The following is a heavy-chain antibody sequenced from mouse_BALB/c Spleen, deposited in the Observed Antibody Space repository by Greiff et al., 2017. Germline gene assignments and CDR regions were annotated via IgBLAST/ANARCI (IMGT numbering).Heavy chain of an antibody. CDR3: ARDRYDAMDY. V-gene: IGHV5-17*02. CDR1: GFTFSSFG. CDR2: ISSGSSTI. D-gene: IGHD2-14*01. Sequence: EVHLVESGGGLVQPGGSRKLSCAASGFTFSSFGMHWVRQAPEKGLEWVAYISSGSSTIYYADTVKGRVTISRDNHKNTLFLQMTSLRSEDTAMYYCARDRYDAMDYWGQGTSVTVSS. J-gene: IGHJ4*01.